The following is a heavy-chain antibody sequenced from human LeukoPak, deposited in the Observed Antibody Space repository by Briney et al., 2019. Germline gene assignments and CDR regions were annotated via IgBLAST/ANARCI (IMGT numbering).Heavy chain of an antibody. Sequence: PSETLSLTCAVYGESFSGYYWRWIRQPPGKGLEWNGEINHSGSTNYNPSLKSRVTISVDTSKIQFSLKLSSVTAADTAVYYCARVAAEAGYDPWGQGTLVTVSS. CDR3: ARVAAEAGYDP. CDR1: GESFSGYY. J-gene: IGHJ5*02. V-gene: IGHV4-34*01. CDR2: INHSGST. D-gene: IGHD3-9*01.